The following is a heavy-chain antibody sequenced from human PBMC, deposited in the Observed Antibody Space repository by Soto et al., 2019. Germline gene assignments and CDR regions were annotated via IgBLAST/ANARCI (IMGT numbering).Heavy chain of an antibody. CDR3: ARGGDVNYYHGMDV. V-gene: IGHV1-18*01. CDR1: GYTFTSYG. CDR2: ISAYNCKT. Sequence: QVQLVQSGGEVKKPGASVKLSCTASGYTFTSYGISWVRQAPGQGLEWMGWISAYNCKTNYAQNVQGRVTMTTDTPTRTAYMDLRSLISDDTAVYYCARGGDVNYYHGMDVWGQGTTVTVSS. D-gene: IGHD5-12*01. J-gene: IGHJ6*02.